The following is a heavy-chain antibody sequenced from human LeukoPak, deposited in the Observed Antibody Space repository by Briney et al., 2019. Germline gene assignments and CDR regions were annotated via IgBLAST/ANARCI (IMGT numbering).Heavy chain of an antibody. CDR3: ARGVLGSSSWYVVDY. V-gene: IGHV4-59*01. J-gene: IGHJ4*02. CDR1: GGSISSYY. D-gene: IGHD6-13*01. Sequence: PSETLSLTCTVSGGSISSYYWSWIRQPPGKGLEWIGYIYYSGSTNYNPSLKSRVTISVDTSKNQFSLKLSSVTAADTAVYYCARGVLGSSSWYVVDYWGQGTLVTVSS. CDR2: IYYSGST.